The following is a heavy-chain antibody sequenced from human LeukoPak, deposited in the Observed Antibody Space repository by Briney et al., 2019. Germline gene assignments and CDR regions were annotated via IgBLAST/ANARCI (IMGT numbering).Heavy chain of an antibody. D-gene: IGHD1-7*01. V-gene: IGHV1-46*01. CDR1: GYTFTSNY. J-gene: IGHJ4*02. Sequence: ASVKVSCKAFGYTFTSNYMHWVRQAPGQGPEWMGVISPSGGSTTYAQKFQGRVTLTRDMSTSTVYMELSSLRSEDTAVYYCARDPHNWNYDRFDYWGQGTLVTVSS. CDR2: ISPSGGST. CDR3: ARDPHNWNYDRFDY.